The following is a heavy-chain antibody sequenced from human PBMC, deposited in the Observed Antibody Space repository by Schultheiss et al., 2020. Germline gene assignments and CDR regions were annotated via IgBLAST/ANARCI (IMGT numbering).Heavy chain of an antibody. V-gene: IGHV4-34*01. CDR3: ARQRSGSYGMDV. D-gene: IGHD1-26*01. CDR2: INHSGST. J-gene: IGHJ6*02. CDR1: GGSFSGYY. Sequence: SETLSLTCAVYGGSFSGYYWSWIRQPPGKGLEWIGEINHSGSTNYNPSLKSRVTISVDTSKNQFSLKLSSVTAADTAVYYCARQRSGSYGMDVWGQGTTVTVSS.